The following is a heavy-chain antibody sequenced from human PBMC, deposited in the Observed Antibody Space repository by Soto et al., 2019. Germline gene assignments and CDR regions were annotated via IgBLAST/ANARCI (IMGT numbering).Heavy chain of an antibody. Sequence: QVQLQESGPGLVKPSQTLSLTCTVSGGSISSGGYYWSWIRQHPGKGLEWIGYIYYSGSTYYNPSLKSRVTISVDTSKNQFSLKLSSVTAADTAVYYCARRGLMDYGDSSGAFDIWGQGTMVTVSS. CDR2: IYYSGST. CDR3: ARRGLMDYGDSSGAFDI. CDR1: GGSISSGGYY. V-gene: IGHV4-31*03. J-gene: IGHJ3*02. D-gene: IGHD4-17*01.